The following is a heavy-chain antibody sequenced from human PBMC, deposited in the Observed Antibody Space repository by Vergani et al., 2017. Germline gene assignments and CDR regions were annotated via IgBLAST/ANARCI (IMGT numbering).Heavy chain of an antibody. CDR2: ISGSGHTK. CDR3: ARDLLPGTLLLLAY. CDR1: GFTFSDYY. D-gene: IGHD1-7*01. J-gene: IGHJ4*02. Sequence: QVQLVESGGGLVKPGGSLRLSCAASGFTFSDYYMTWIRQAPGKGLEWISYISGSGHTKYYADSVKGRFAISRDNAKNSLYLQMNYLRVEDTAVYYCARDLLPGTLLLLAYWGQGTLISVSS. V-gene: IGHV3-11*04.